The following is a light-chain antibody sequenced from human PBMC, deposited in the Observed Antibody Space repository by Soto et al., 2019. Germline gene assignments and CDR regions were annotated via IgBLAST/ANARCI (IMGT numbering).Light chain of an antibody. CDR3: QQYGRSPPT. Sequence: EIVFTQSPGTLSLSPRGRATLSLRARQSVTNNDLAWYQQTPGQAPRLLIYDASSRPTGIPDRFSGSGSGTDFTLTISRLEPEDFAVYYCQQYGRSPPTFGGGTKVDIK. J-gene: IGKJ4*01. CDR2: DAS. V-gene: IGKV3-20*01. CDR1: QSVTNND.